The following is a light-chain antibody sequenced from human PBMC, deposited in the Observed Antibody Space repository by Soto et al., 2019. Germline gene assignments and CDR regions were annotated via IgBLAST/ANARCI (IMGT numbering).Light chain of an antibody. CDR3: NLYVSSSTLL. CDR1: SSDVGAYNY. CDR2: EVS. V-gene: IGLV2-14*01. Sequence: QSALTQPASVSGSPGQSITITWTATSSDVGAYNYVSWYQQHPGKAPKVMIYEVSSRPSGVSNRFSGSKSGNTASLTISGLQAEDEADYYCNLYVSSSTLLFGTGTKVTVL. J-gene: IGLJ1*01.